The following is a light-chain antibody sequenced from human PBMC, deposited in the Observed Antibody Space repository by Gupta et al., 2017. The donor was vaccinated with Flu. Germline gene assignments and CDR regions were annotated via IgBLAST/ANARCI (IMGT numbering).Light chain of an antibody. CDR2: KGS. Sequence: VTLGKPAFNSCRSRQGLVYSDGYTYLDWFQQRPGQSPRRLIYKGSKRDSGVPDRFSGSGSGTDFTLEISRVEAEDVGIYYCKQGKHWPWTFGQGTKVEIK. V-gene: IGKV2-30*01. CDR3: KQGKHWPWT. J-gene: IGKJ1*01. CDR1: QGLVYSDGYTY.